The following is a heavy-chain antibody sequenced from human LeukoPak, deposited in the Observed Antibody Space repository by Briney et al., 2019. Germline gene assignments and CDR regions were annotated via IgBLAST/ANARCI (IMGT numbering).Heavy chain of an antibody. CDR1: GFTFSSYA. J-gene: IGHJ4*02. CDR2: ISGSGGST. D-gene: IGHD3-22*01. CDR3: AKEDYSDTKGYEDY. Sequence: GGSLRLSCAAAGFTFSSYAMSWVRHAPGKGLEWVSAISGSGGSTYYADSVKGRFTISRDNSKNTLYLQMNSLRGEDTAVYYCAKEDYSDTKGYEDYWGQGTLVTVSS. V-gene: IGHV3-23*01.